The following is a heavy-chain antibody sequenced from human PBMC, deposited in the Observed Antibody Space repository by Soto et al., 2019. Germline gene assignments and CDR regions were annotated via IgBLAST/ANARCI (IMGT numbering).Heavy chain of an antibody. Sequence: EVQLVESGGGLVKPGGSLRLSCAASGFTFRSYSMNWVRQAPGKGLEWVSSISSGSTYIYYADSMKGRFTISRDNAKNSLLLQMNSLRAEDTAVYYCARDGPPLWFGEPNYYYYGMDVWGQGTTVTVSS. D-gene: IGHD3-10*01. CDR3: ARDGPPLWFGEPNYYYYGMDV. J-gene: IGHJ6*02. CDR1: GFTFRSYS. V-gene: IGHV3-21*01. CDR2: ISSGSTYI.